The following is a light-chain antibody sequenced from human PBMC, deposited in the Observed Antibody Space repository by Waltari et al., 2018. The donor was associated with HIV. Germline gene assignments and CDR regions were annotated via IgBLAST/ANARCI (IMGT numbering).Light chain of an antibody. Sequence: QSVLTQPPSASGAPGQRVSIPCSGGSSNIGSGYDVHWYQQFPGRAPKVLIYANTNRPSGVPDRFSGSKSGYSASLVITGLQAEDDADYYCQSYDSSLSGWVFGGGTKLTVL. V-gene: IGLV1-40*01. CDR1: SSNIGSGYD. J-gene: IGLJ3*02. CDR2: ANT. CDR3: QSYDSSLSGWV.